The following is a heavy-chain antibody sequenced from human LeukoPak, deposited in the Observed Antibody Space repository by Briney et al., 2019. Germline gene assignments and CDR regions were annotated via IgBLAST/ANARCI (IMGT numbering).Heavy chain of an antibody. D-gene: IGHD3-22*01. Sequence: SQTLSLTCTVSGGSISSGSYYWSWIRQPAGKGLEWIGRIYTSGSTNYNPSLKSRVTISVDTSKNQFSLKLSSVTAADTAVYYCASLADYYYDSSSRAFDIWGQGTMVTVSS. CDR3: ASLADYYYDSSSRAFDI. J-gene: IGHJ3*02. V-gene: IGHV4-61*02. CDR2: IYTSGST. CDR1: GGSISSGSYY.